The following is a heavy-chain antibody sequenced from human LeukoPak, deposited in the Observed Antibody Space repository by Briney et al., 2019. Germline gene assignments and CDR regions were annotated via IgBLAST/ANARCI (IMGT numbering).Heavy chain of an antibody. Sequence: SETLSLTCTVSGGSISSYYWSWIRQPPGKGLEWIGYIYYSGSTNYNPSLKSRVTISVDTSKNQFSLQLNSVTPEDTAVYYCARGTMDYYYGMDVWGQGTTVTVSS. CDR1: GGSISSYY. CDR2: IYYSGST. D-gene: IGHD3-10*01. V-gene: IGHV4-59*12. J-gene: IGHJ6*02. CDR3: ARGTMDYYYGMDV.